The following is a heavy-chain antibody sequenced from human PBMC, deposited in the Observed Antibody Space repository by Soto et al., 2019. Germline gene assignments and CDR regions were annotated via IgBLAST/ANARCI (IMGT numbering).Heavy chain of an antibody. CDR2: SSNSGTYT. D-gene: IGHD3-10*02. J-gene: IGHJ4*02. CDR1: GFTFSDYY. V-gene: IGHV3-11*06. CDR3: ARSGDNYNVPDY. Sequence: QVQLVESGGGLVKPGESLRLYCAGSGFTFSDYYMSWIRQAPGKGLEWLSYSSNSGTYTRYADSVKGRFSISRDNAKNSLYLQINSLRGEDTGIYYCARSGDNYNVPDYWGQGTPVTVSS.